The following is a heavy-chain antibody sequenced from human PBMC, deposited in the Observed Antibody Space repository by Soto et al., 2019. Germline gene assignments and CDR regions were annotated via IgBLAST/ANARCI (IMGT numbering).Heavy chain of an antibody. J-gene: IGHJ5*02. Sequence: SGTPSLTCNVSGGSISTSRSYWAWIRQPPGKGLEWLANIFYSGSTYYNPSLASRVTVSVDTSKNEFSLKLRSVTAADTAVYYCARQPTTGDTDLWFDPWGQGTLVTVS. CDR1: GGSISTSRSY. CDR3: ARQPTTGDTDLWFDP. V-gene: IGHV4-39*01. D-gene: IGHD2-21*01. CDR2: IFYSGST.